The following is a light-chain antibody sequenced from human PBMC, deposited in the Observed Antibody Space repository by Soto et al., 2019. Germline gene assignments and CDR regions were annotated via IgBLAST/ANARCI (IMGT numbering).Light chain of an antibody. Sequence: QSVLTQPASVSGSPGQSITISCTGTSSDVGSYNLVSWYQQHPGKAPKLMIYEVSKRPSRVSNRFSGSKSGNTDSLTISGLQAEDEVDYYCCSSAGSSFYVFGTGTKLTVL. CDR3: CSSAGSSFYV. CDR1: SSDVGSYNL. CDR2: EVS. J-gene: IGLJ1*01. V-gene: IGLV2-23*02.